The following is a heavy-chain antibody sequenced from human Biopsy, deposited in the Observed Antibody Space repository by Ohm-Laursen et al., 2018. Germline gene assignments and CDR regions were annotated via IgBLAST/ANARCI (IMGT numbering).Heavy chain of an antibody. J-gene: IGHJ3*02. D-gene: IGHD1-26*01. Sequence: SETLSLTCTVSGDSINNYYWSWIRQPAGKGLEWIGRIYTSGSPNYNLSLESRVTMSVDTSKNQFPLNLRSVTAADTAVYYCARGTGRYCVYGAFDIWGQGTVVTVSS. CDR2: IYTSGSP. V-gene: IGHV4-4*07. CDR3: ARGTGRYCVYGAFDI. CDR1: GDSINNYY.